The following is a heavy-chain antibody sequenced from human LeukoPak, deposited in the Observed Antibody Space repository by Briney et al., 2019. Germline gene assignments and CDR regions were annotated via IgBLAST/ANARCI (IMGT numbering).Heavy chain of an antibody. Sequence: GESLKISCKGSGYRFTSYWIGWVRQMPGKGLEWMGIIYPGDSDTRYSPSFQGQVTISADKSINTAYLQWSSLKASDTAMYYCARRDNYGSGSYYPLRHWGQGTLVTVSS. V-gene: IGHV5-51*01. D-gene: IGHD3-10*01. CDR2: IYPGDSDT. CDR3: ARRDNYGSGSYYPLRH. CDR1: GYRFTSYW. J-gene: IGHJ4*02.